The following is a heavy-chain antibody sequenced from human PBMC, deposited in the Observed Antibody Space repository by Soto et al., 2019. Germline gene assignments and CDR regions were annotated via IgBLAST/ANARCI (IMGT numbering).Heavy chain of an antibody. CDR3: AADPYYYDSSSYYSFDY. J-gene: IGHJ4*02. D-gene: IGHD3-22*01. V-gene: IGHV1-58*01. CDR2: VVVGSGNT. Sequence: SVKVSCKASGFTFRSTAVQWVRQARGQRLEWIGWVVVGSGNTDYAQEFQDRVTITRDMSTSTTYMELSSLTSEDTAVYYCAADPYYYDSSSYYSFDYWGQGTLGTVSS. CDR1: GFTFRSTA.